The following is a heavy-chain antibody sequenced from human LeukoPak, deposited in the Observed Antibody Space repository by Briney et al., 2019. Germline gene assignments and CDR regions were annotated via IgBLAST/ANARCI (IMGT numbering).Heavy chain of an antibody. V-gene: IGHV4-59*01. J-gene: IGHJ4*02. CDR3: ARGGHSGSYYDFDY. CDR2: IYYSGST. D-gene: IGHD1-26*01. Sequence: PSETLSLTCTVSGGSISSYYWSWIRQPPGKGLEWIGYIYYSGSTNYNPSLKSRVTISVDTSKNQFSLKLSSVTAADTAVYYCARGGHSGSYYDFDYWGQGTLVTLSS. CDR1: GGSISSYY.